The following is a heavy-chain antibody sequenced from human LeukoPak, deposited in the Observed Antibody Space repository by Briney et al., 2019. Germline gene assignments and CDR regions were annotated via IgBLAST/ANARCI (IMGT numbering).Heavy chain of an antibody. Sequence: PSETLSLTCTVSGGSISSYYWSWIRQPPGKGLEWIGYIYYSGSTNYNPSLKSRVTISVDTSKNQFSLKLSSVTAADTAVYYCARESGLRGGDDAFDIWGQGTMVTVSS. V-gene: IGHV4-59*12. CDR2: IYYSGST. J-gene: IGHJ3*02. CDR3: ARESGLRGGDDAFDI. CDR1: GGSISSYY. D-gene: IGHD3-10*01.